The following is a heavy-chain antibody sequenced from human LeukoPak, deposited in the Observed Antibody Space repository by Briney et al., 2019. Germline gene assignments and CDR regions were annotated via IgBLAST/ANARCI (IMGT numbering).Heavy chain of an antibody. V-gene: IGHV1-3*01. Sequence: ASVKVSCKASGYTFTSYAMHWVRQAPGQRLEWMGWINAGNGNTKYSQKFQGRVTITRDTSASTAYMELSSLRSEDTAVYYCARGGDLRYFDWLLFVFDYWGQGTLVTVSS. J-gene: IGHJ4*02. D-gene: IGHD3-9*01. CDR2: INAGNGNT. CDR1: GYTFTSYA. CDR3: ARGGDLRYFDWLLFVFDY.